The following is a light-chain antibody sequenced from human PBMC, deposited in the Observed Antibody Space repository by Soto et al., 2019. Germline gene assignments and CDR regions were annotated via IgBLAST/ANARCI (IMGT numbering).Light chain of an antibody. Sequence: QSVLTQPASVSGSPGQSITISCTGTSSDVGGYNYVSWYQQHPGKAPKLMIYDVSNRPSGVSNRFSGSKSGNTASLTISGLHDEEEADYYCISYTRSNTLCVFGTGTKVXVL. J-gene: IGLJ1*01. CDR3: ISYTRSNTLCV. V-gene: IGLV2-14*01. CDR1: SSDVGGYNY. CDR2: DVS.